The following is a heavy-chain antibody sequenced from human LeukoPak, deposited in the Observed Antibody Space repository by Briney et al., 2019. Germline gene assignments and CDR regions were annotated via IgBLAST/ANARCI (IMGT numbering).Heavy chain of an antibody. J-gene: IGHJ4*02. CDR1: GGTFSSYA. CDR2: IIPIFGTA. V-gene: IGHV1-69*13. D-gene: IGHD2-21*02. CDR3: ARAGEAYCGGDCPPHFDY. Sequence: SMKVSCKASGGTFSSYAISWVRQAHGQGLEWMGGIIPIFGTANYAQKFQGRVTITADESTSTAYMELSSLRSEDTAVYYCARAGEAYCGGDCPPHFDYWGQGTLVTVSS.